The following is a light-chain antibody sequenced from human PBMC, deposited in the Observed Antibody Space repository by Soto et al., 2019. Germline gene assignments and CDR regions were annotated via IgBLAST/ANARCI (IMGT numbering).Light chain of an antibody. V-gene: IGKV3-15*01. CDR1: QSVSSN. J-gene: IGKJ4*01. CDR2: DAS. CDR3: QQYNDGLT. Sequence: EIVMTQSPATLSVSPGERATLSCRASQSVSSNLAWYHQKPGQAPRLIIYDASTRATGIPARLSGSGSRTEFPLTISSLQYDDFVVYYCQQYNDGLTFGGGTKVEIK.